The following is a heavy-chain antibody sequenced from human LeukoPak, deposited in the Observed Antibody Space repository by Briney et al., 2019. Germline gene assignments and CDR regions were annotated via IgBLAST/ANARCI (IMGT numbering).Heavy chain of an antibody. Sequence: SETLSLTCAVHGGSFSGYYWSWIRQPPGKGLEWIGEINHSGSTNYNPSLKSRVTISVDTSKNQFSLKLSSVTAADTAVYYCARITVTTDYFDYWGQGTLVTVSS. CDR1: GGSFSGYY. V-gene: IGHV4-34*01. CDR3: ARITVTTDYFDY. D-gene: IGHD4-17*01. J-gene: IGHJ4*02. CDR2: INHSGST.